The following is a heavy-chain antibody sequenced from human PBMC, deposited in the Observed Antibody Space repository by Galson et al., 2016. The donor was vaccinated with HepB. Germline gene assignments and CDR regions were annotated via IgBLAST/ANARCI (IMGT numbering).Heavy chain of an antibody. CDR1: GVTFSSYT. Sequence: QSGAEVKKPGESLKISCKASGVTFSSYTISWVRLAPGQGLEWMGRIIPILDIANYAQQFQGRVTITADKSTSTAYMELSSLRSEDTAVYYCAYHRSAPHRSGNWFDPWGQGTLVTVSS. V-gene: IGHV1-69*02. J-gene: IGHJ5*02. CDR3: AYHRSAPHRSGNWFDP. D-gene: IGHD2-2*01. CDR2: IIPILDIA.